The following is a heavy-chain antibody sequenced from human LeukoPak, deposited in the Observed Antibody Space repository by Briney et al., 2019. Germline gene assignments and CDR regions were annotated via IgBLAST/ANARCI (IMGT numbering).Heavy chain of an antibody. D-gene: IGHD2-2*01. CDR3: ARGRGCSSTSCYNWFDP. CDR1: GGSISSHY. V-gene: IGHV4-59*11. Sequence: SETLSLTCTVSGGSISSHYWSWIRQPPGKGLEWIGYIYYSGSTNYNPSLKSRVTISVDTSKNQLSLKLSSVTAADTAVYYCARGRGCSSTSCYNWFDPWGQGTLVTVSS. CDR2: IYYSGST. J-gene: IGHJ5*02.